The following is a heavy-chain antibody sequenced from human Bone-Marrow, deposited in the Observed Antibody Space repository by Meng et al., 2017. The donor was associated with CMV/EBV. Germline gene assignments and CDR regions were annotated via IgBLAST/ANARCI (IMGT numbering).Heavy chain of an antibody. J-gene: IGHJ4*02. Sequence: SETLSLTCTVSGGSISSSSYYWGWLRQPPGKGLEWIGGNYYSGSTYYNPSLKSRVTISVDTSKNQFSLKLSSVTAADTAVYYCAREGYREYQLLNLDYWGQGTLVTVSS. D-gene: IGHD2-2*01. CDR3: AREGYREYQLLNLDY. CDR2: NYYSGST. CDR1: GGSISSSSYY. V-gene: IGHV4-39*07.